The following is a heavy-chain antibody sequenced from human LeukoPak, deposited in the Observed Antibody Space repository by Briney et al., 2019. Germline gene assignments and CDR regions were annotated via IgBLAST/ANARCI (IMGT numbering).Heavy chain of an antibody. D-gene: IGHD2-8*02. CDR3: ARVVEQHVVYYYGLDV. CDR2: ISHDGGEE. J-gene: IGHJ6*02. V-gene: IGHV3-30-3*01. CDR1: GFIFSTFG. Sequence: GGSLRLSCAASGFIFSTFGMHWFRQAPGKGLEWVALISHDGGEEFYGDSVKGRFTVSRDNSKSVMHLQMDSLRVEDTAVYYCARVVEQHVVYYYGLDVWGQGTTVTVS.